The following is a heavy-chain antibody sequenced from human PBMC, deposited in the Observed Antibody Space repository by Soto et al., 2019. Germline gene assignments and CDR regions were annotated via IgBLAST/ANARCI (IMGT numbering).Heavy chain of an antibody. Sequence: QVQLVESGGGVVQPGRSLRLSCAASRFSFSTYAIHWVRQAPGKGLEWVAGISYDGVNEYYADSVKGRFTISRDNSKSTLYLKMNSLGPDDTAVYYCARDRSGSHEIDDALDIWGRGTMVTVSS. J-gene: IGHJ3*02. D-gene: IGHD1-26*01. V-gene: IGHV3-30-3*01. CDR2: ISYDGVNE. CDR3: ARDRSGSHEIDDALDI. CDR1: RFSFSTYA.